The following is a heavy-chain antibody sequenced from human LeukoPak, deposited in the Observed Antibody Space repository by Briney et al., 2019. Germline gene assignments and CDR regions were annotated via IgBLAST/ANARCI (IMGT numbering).Heavy chain of an antibody. D-gene: IGHD3-3*01. J-gene: IGHJ6*02. CDR1: GFTFSSYG. V-gene: IGHV3-33*01. CDR3: ARDHYDFWSGYPYDYYYGMDV. Sequence: GRSLRLSCAASGFTFSSYGMHWVRQAPGKGLEWVAVIWYDGSNKYYADSVKGRFTISRDNSKNTLYLQMNSLRAEDTAVYYCARDHYDFWSGYPYDYYYGMDVWGQGPTVTVSS. CDR2: IWYDGSNK.